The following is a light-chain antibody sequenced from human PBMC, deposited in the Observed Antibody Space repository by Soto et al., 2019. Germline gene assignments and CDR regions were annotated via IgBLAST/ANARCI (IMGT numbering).Light chain of an antibody. CDR3: QRDNNWPT. J-gene: IGKJ1*01. CDR2: GAS. V-gene: IGKV3-15*01. CDR1: QSISSN. Sequence: EIVMTQSPATLSVSPGERATLSCWASQSISSNLAWYQQKAGQAPRLLIYGASTRATGIPARFSGSGSGTLFTLSTKRLESDGFSGSFWQRDNNWPTFGQGTKVEIK.